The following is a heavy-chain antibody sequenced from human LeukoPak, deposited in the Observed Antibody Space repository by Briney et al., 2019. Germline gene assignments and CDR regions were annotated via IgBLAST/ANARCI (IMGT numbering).Heavy chain of an antibody. CDR2: ISAYNGNT. CDR3: ARWEGRNYDFWSGYQKPYAFDI. D-gene: IGHD3-3*01. Sequence: ASVKVSCKASGYTFTSYGISWVRQAPGQGLEWMGWISAYNGNTNYAQKLQGRVTMTTDTSTSTAYMELRSLRSDDTAVYYCARWEGRNYDFWSGYQKPYAFDIWGQGTMVTVSS. V-gene: IGHV1-18*01. J-gene: IGHJ3*02. CDR1: GYTFTSYG.